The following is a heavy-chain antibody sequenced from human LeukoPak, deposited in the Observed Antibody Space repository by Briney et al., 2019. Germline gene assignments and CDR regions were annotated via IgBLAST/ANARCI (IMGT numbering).Heavy chain of an antibody. V-gene: IGHV3-11*06. CDR2: ISSSSSYT. J-gene: IGHJ5*02. CDR1: GFTFSDYY. CDR3: ARDQLYCSDGTCSAHNWFDP. D-gene: IGHD2-8*01. Sequence: GGSLRLSCAASGFTFSDYYMSWIRQAPGKGLEWVSYISSSSSYTNYADSVKGRFTISRDNAKNSLYLHMNSLRAEDTAVYYCARDQLYCSDGTCSAHNWFDPWGQGTLVTVSS.